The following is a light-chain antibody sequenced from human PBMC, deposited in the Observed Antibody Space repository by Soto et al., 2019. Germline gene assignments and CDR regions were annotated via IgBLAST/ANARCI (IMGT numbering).Light chain of an antibody. CDR1: QSVSNNY. CDR3: QQYDGWPRT. J-gene: IGKJ1*01. V-gene: IGKV3-20*01. Sequence: EIVLTQSPGTLSLSPGERATLSCRASQSVSNNYLAWYQHKPGQAPRLLIYGASSRATGIPARFSGSGSETEFTLTISSLQSEDFAVYFCQQYDGWPRTFGQGTKVDIK. CDR2: GAS.